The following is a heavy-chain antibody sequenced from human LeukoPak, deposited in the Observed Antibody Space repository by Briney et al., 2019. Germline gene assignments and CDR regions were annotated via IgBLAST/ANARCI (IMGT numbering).Heavy chain of an antibody. V-gene: IGHV1-69*13. CDR2: IIPIFGTA. J-gene: IGHJ4*02. CDR3: ARGVRNGIAVAELDY. CDR1: GGTFSSYA. Sequence: SVKVSCKASGGTFSSYAISWVRQAPGQGLEWMGGIIPIFGTANYAQKFQGRVTITADESTSTAYMELSSLRSEDTAVYYCARGVRNGIAVAELDYWGQGTLVTVSS. D-gene: IGHD6-19*01.